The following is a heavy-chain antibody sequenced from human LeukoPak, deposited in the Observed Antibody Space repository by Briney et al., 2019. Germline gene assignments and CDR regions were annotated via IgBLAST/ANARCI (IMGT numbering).Heavy chain of an antibody. D-gene: IGHD3-9*01. CDR2: IYYSGNT. Sequence: NPSETLSLTCSVSGGSIRSTTYYWGWIRQPPGKGLEWIGSIYYSGNTYYIPSLMSRVTISVDTSKNQFSLKLSSVTAADTAVYYCARGRRRLEILTGYSPFDYWGQGTLVTVSS. J-gene: IGHJ4*02. CDR1: GGSIRSTTYY. V-gene: IGHV4-39*07. CDR3: ARGRRRLEILTGYSPFDY.